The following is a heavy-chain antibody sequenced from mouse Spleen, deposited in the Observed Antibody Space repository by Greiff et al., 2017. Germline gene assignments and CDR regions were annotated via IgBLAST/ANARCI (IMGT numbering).Heavy chain of an antibody. CDR2: ISPRDGST. Sequence: VQLQQSGPELVKPGASVKLSCTASGYTFTSYDINWVKQRPGQGLEWIGWISPRDGSTKYNEKVKGKATLTVDTSSSTAYMELHSLTSEDSAVYFCARKGGIFITTVVAPFDYWGQGTTLTVSS. D-gene: IGHD1-1*01. CDR3: ARKGGIFITTVVAPFDY. V-gene: IGHV1-85*01. CDR1: GYTFTSYD. J-gene: IGHJ2*01.